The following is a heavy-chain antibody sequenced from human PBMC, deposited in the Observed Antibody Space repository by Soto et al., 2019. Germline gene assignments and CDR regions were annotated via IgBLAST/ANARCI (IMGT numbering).Heavy chain of an antibody. CDR2: IKQVGSDK. Sequence: GSLRLSCAASGFSFSNYWMSWVRQAPGKGLEWVANIKQVGSDKYYVDSVKGRFTISRDNAKSSLYLQMNSLRVEDTAVYYCARRSVAGTYSGLYFYYGLDVWGQGSTVTVSS. CDR3: ARRSVAGTYSGLYFYYGLDV. V-gene: IGHV3-7*03. D-gene: IGHD6-19*01. CDR1: GFSFSNYW. J-gene: IGHJ6*02.